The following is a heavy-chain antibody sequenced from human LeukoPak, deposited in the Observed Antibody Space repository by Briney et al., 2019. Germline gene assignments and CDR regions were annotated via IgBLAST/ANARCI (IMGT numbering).Heavy chain of an antibody. CDR2: INHSGTT. D-gene: IGHD6-19*01. CDR1: GGSFSGHY. J-gene: IGHJ5*02. CDR3: ARRPPIAVAAHRPNWFDP. V-gene: IGHV4-34*01. Sequence: SETLSLTCAVYGGSFSGHYWSWIRQPPGKGLEWIGEINHSGTTNYNPSLKSRVTVSVDTSQNQFSLKLSSVTAADTAVYYCARRPPIAVAAHRPNWFDPWGQGTLVTVSS.